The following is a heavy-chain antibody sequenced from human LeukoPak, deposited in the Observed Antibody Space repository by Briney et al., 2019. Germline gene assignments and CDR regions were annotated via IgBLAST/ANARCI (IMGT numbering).Heavy chain of an antibody. V-gene: IGHV1-18*01. CDR1: GYTFTSYG. D-gene: IGHD3-22*01. J-gene: IGHJ4*02. CDR3: ARGLLRRRIDY. CDR2: ISAYNGNT. Sequence: ASVKVSCKASGYTFTSYGISWVRQAPGQGLEWMGWISAYNGNTNYAQKFQGRVTMTRNTSISTAYMELSSLRSEDTAVYYCARGLLRRRIDYWGQGTLVTASS.